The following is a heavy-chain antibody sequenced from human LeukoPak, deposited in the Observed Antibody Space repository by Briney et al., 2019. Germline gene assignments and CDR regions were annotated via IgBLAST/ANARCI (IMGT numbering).Heavy chain of an antibody. CDR2: INPSGGST. CDR3: ARASDSSGYYAPQHYFDY. CDR1: GYTFTSYY. Sequence: ASVKVSCKASGYTFTSYYMHWVRQAPGQGLEWMGIINPSGGSTSYAQKFQGRVTMTRDTSTSTVHMELSSLRSEDTAVYYCARASDSSGYYAPQHYFDYWGQGTLVTVSS. D-gene: IGHD3-22*01. J-gene: IGHJ4*02. V-gene: IGHV1-46*03.